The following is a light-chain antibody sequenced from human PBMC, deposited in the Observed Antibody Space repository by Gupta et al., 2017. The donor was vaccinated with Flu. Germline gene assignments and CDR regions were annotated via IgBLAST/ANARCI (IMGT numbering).Light chain of an antibody. CDR3: CAYAGSSTPNWV. CDR1: SSDVGSYNH. CDR2: EGS. Sequence: ALPHPASVSPSPGHSIPISCTGTSSDVGSYNHVSWYQQHPGKAPKLMIYEGSKRPSGVSNRCSGSKSGNTASLTISGGQAEDEADYYCCAYAGSSTPNWVFGGGTKLTVL. J-gene: IGLJ3*02. V-gene: IGLV2-23*01.